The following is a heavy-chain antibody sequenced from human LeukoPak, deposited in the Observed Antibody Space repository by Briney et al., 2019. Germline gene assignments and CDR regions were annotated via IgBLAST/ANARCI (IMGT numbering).Heavy chain of an antibody. CDR1: GYTFTSYA. V-gene: IGHV1-3*01. CDR3: ARVSYYYGSGSYLLYYYYGMDV. D-gene: IGHD3-10*01. Sequence: ASVKVSCKASGYTFTSYAMHWVRQAPGQRLEWMGWINAGNGNTKYSQEFQGRVTITRDTSASTAYMELSSLRSEDTAVYYCARVSYYYGSGSYLLYYYYGMDVWGQGTTVTVSS. J-gene: IGHJ6*02. CDR2: INAGNGNT.